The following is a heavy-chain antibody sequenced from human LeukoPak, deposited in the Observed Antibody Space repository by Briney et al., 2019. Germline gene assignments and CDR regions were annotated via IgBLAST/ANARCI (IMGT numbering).Heavy chain of an antibody. J-gene: IGHJ4*02. D-gene: IGHD3-3*01. CDR2: IYYSGST. CDR3: AREGSYYDFWSGFIY. Sequence: SETLSLTCTVSGGSISSYYWSWIRQPPGKGLEWIGYIYYSGSTNYNPSLKSRVTISVDTSKNQFSLKLSSVTAADTAVYYCAREGSYYDFWSGFIYWGRGTLVTVSS. V-gene: IGHV4-59*01. CDR1: GGSISSYY.